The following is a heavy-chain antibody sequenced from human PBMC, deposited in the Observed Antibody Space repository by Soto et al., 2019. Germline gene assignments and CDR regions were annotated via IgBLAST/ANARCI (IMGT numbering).Heavy chain of an antibody. CDR2: IYYSGST. Sequence: SETLSLTCTVSGGSISSSSYYWGWIRQPPGKGLEWIGSIYYSGSTYYNPSLKSRVTISVDTSKNQFSLKLSSVTAADTAVYYCARRRDWFDPWGQGTLVTVSS. V-gene: IGHV4-39*01. CDR1: GGSISSSSYY. CDR3: ARRRDWFDP. J-gene: IGHJ5*02.